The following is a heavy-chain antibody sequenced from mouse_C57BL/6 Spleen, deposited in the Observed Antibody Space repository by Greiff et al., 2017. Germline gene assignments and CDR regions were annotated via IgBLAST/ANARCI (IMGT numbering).Heavy chain of an antibody. V-gene: IGHV5-6*01. Sequence: EVKVVESGGDLVKPGGSLKLSCAASGFTFSSYGMSWVRQTPDKRLEWVATISSGGSYTYYPDSVKRRFTISRDNAKNTLYLQMSSLKSEDTTMYYCARHFPPNYGKGGPWFAYWGQGTLVTVSA. D-gene: IGHD2-1*01. J-gene: IGHJ3*01. CDR3: ARHFPPNYGKGGPWFAY. CDR1: GFTFSSYG. CDR2: ISSGGSYT.